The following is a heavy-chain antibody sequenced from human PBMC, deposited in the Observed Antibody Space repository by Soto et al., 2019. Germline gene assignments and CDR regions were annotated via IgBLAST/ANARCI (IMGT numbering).Heavy chain of an antibody. CDR1: GYTFTAYG. CDR2: VSTNNADT. Sequence: ASVKVSCKTSGYTFTAYGLAWLRQAPGQRPEWMGWVSTNNADTNYAQKFQGRVTMATDRSTTTTYMELRSLRSDDTAVYYCARSIAAAGTHYYYGMDVWGQGTTVTVSS. V-gene: IGHV1-18*01. J-gene: IGHJ6*02. D-gene: IGHD6-13*01. CDR3: ARSIAAAGTHYYYGMDV.